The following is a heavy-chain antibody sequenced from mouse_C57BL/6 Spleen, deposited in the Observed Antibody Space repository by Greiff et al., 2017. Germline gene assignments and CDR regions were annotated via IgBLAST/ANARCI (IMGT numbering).Heavy chain of an antibody. CDR1: GYTFTSYW. V-gene: IGHV1-69*01. Sequence: QVQLKQPGAELVMPGASVKLSCKASGYTFTSYWMHWVKQRPGQGLEWIGEIDPSDSYTNYNQKFKGKSTLTVDKSSSTAYMQLSSLTSEDSAVYYCARGAYGSSSWYFDYWGQGTTLTVSS. D-gene: IGHD1-1*01. J-gene: IGHJ2*01. CDR2: IDPSDSYT. CDR3: ARGAYGSSSWYFDY.